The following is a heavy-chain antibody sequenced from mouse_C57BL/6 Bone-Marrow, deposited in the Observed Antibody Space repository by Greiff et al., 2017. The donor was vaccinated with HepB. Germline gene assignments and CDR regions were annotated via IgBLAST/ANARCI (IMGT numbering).Heavy chain of an antibody. D-gene: IGHD1-1*01. V-gene: IGHV1-19*01. J-gene: IGHJ3*01. CDR1: GYTFTDYY. Sequence: VQLQQSGPVLVKPGASVKMSCKASGYTFTDYYMNWVKQSHGKSLEWIGVINPYNGGPSYNQKFKGKATLTVDKSSSTAYMELNSLTSEDSAVYCCATLLAWFAYWGQGTLVTVSA. CDR2: INPYNGGP. CDR3: ATLLAWFAY.